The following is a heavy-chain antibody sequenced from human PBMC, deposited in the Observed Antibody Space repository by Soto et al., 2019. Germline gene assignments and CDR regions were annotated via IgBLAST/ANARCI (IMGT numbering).Heavy chain of an antibody. CDR2: INPSGGST. CDR1: GYTFTSYY. CDR3: AREVHRYCSGGSCLLFDY. V-gene: IGHV1-46*03. J-gene: IGHJ4*02. D-gene: IGHD2-15*01. Sequence: ASVKVYCKASGYTFTSYYMHWVRQAPGQGLEWMGIINPSGGSTSYAQKFQGRVTMTRDTSTSTVYMELSSLRSEDTAVYYCAREVHRYCSGGSCLLFDYWGQGTLVTVSS.